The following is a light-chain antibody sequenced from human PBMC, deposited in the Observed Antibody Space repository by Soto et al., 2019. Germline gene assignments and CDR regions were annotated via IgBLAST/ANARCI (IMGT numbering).Light chain of an antibody. J-gene: IGKJ1*01. CDR2: GAS. CDR1: QSVSNNY. Sequence: EIVLAQSPGTLCLSPGERATLPWRASQSVSNNYLAWYQQKPGQAPRLLIYGASNRATGIPDRFSGSGSGTDFTLTISRLEPEDFAVYYCQQYGSSGTFGQGTKVDIK. CDR3: QQYGSSGT. V-gene: IGKV3-20*01.